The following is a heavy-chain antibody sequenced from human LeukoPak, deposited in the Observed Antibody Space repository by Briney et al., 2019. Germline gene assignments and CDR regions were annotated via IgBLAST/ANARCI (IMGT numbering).Heavy chain of an antibody. V-gene: IGHV1-8*01. J-gene: IGHJ5*02. D-gene: IGHD2-2*01. Sequence: ASVKVSCKASGYTFTSHDINWVRQATGQGLEWMGWMNPNSGNTGYAQKFQGRVTMTRNTSISTAYMELSSLRSEDTAVYYCVRGPSCSSFFSCPYWFDPWGQGTLVTVSS. CDR2: MNPNSGNT. CDR3: VRGPSCSSFFSCPYWFDP. CDR1: GYTFTSHD.